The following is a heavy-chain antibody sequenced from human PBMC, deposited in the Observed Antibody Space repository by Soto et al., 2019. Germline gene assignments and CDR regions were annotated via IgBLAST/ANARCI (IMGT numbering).Heavy chain of an antibody. Sequence: QITLKESGPTLVKPTQTLTLTCTFSGFSLSTSGVGVGWIRQPPGKALEWLALIYWDDDKRYSPSLKSRLTITKDTSKNQMVLTMTNMDPVDTATYYCAHTGGFGELLSVFGYWGQGTLVTVSS. V-gene: IGHV2-5*02. D-gene: IGHD3-10*01. CDR2: IYWDDDK. CDR1: GFSLSTSGVG. J-gene: IGHJ4*02. CDR3: AHTGGFGELLSVFGY.